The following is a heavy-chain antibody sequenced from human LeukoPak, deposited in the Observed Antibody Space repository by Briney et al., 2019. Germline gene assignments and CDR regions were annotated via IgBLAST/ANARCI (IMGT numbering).Heavy chain of an antibody. CDR3: ARGLGIVELFYLDV. CDR2: INPNSGGT. D-gene: IGHD1-7*01. V-gene: IGHV1-2*02. J-gene: IGHJ6*03. CDR1: GYTFTGYY. Sequence: ASVKVSCKASGYTFTGYYMHWVRQAPGQGLEWMGWINPNSGGTNYAQKFQGRVTMTRDMSISTAYMELSRLRSDDTAVYYCARGLGIVELFYLDVWGKGTKVNVFS.